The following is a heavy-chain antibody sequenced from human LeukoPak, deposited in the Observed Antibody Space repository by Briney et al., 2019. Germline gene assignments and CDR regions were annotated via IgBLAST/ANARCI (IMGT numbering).Heavy chain of an antibody. V-gene: IGHV3-23*01. J-gene: IGHJ4*02. CDR1: GFTFSNYA. CDR3: AKAYGYRGFFPDF. Sequence: GGSLRLSCAASGFTFSNYAMNWVRQAPGKGLEWVSVISGSGGSSYYADSVKGRFSISRDNSKNTVYLQMDSLRAEDTAVYYCAKAYGYRGFFPDFWGQGTLVTVSS. D-gene: IGHD5-12*01. CDR2: ISGSGGSS.